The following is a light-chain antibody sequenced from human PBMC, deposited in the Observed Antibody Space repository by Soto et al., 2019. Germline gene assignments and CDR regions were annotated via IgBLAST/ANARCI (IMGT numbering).Light chain of an antibody. CDR2: GAS. CDR1: QSVSSN. CDR3: QQYNNWPPLT. Sequence: EIVMTQSPATLSVSPGERATLSCRASQSVSSNLAWYQQKPGHAPRLLIHGASTRATGIPARFSGSGSGTEFTLTISSLQSEDFAVYYCQQYNNWPPLTFGGGTKVEIK. J-gene: IGKJ4*01. V-gene: IGKV3-15*01.